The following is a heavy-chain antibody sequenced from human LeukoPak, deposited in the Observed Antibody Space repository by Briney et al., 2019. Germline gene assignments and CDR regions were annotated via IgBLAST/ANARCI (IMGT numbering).Heavy chain of an antibody. CDR3: ARERNRRATFYQSPLDY. Sequence: PSETLSLTCAVYGGSFTSYYWSWIRQPPGKGLEWIGEISHSGSTNYNPSLKSRVTMSVDTSKNQFSLRLSSVTAADMAIHYCARERNRRATFYQSPLDYWGQGTLVTVSA. CDR1: GGSFTSYY. D-gene: IGHD1/OR15-1a*01. CDR2: ISHSGST. J-gene: IGHJ4*02. V-gene: IGHV4-34*01.